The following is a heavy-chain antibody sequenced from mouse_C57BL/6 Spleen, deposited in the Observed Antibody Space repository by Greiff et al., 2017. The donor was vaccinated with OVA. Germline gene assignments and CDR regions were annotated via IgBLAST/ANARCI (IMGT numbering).Heavy chain of an antibody. Sequence: DVMLVESGEGLVKPGGSLKLSCAASGFTFSSYAMSWVRQTPEKRLEWVAYISSGGDYIYYADTVKGRFTISRDNARNTLYLQMSSLKSEDTAMYYCTRDHSSGFPNYWGQGTTLTVSS. CDR1: GFTFSSYA. J-gene: IGHJ2*01. D-gene: IGHD3-2*02. CDR2: ISSGGDYI. CDR3: TRDHSSGFPNY. V-gene: IGHV5-9-1*02.